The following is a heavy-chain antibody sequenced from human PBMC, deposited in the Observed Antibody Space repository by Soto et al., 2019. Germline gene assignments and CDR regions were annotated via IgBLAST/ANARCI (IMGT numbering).Heavy chain of an antibody. CDR2: ISYDGSNK. V-gene: IGHV3-30*18. D-gene: IGHD6-6*01. CDR3: AKEHSSSSLGRVDYYYGMDV. Sequence: GGSLRLSCAASGFTFSSYGMHWVRQAPGKGLEWVAVISYDGSNKYYADSVKGRVTISRDNSKNTLYLQMNSLRAEDTAVYYCAKEHSSSSLGRVDYYYGMDVWGQGTTVTVSS. J-gene: IGHJ6*02. CDR1: GFTFSSYG.